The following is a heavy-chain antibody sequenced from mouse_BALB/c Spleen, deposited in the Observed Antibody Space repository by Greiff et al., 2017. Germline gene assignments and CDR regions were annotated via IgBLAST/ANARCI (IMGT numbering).Heavy chain of an antibody. V-gene: IGHV1S56*01. CDR2: IYPGNVNT. CDR1: GYTFTSYY. Sequence: QVQLQQSGPELVKPGASVRISCKASGYTFTSYYIHWVKQRPGQGLEWIGWIYPGNVNTKYNEKFKGKATLTADKSSSTAYMQLSSLTSEDSAVYFCAREGYYGSSLYWYFDVWGAGTTVTVSS. J-gene: IGHJ1*01. D-gene: IGHD1-1*01. CDR3: AREGYYGSSLYWYFDV.